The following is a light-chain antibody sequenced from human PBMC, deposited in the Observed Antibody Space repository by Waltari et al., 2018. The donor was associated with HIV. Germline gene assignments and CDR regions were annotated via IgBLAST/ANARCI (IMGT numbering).Light chain of an antibody. CDR1: SRHIGGHNY. CDR3: CSFAGSYTWL. Sequence: QSALTPPRSVSGSPGQPVTISCTGPSRHIGGHNYVSWYQQLPGKVPKLMIYDLTKRPSGVPDRFSGSKSGNTASLTISGLQAEDEADYYCCSFAGSYTWLFGGGTKLTVL. J-gene: IGLJ2*01. CDR2: DLT. V-gene: IGLV2-11*01.